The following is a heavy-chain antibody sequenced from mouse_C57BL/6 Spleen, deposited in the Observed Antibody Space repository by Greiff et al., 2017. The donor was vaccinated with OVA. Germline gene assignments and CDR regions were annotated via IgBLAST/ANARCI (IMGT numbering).Heavy chain of an antibody. CDR3: ARGAYGYYAMDY. Sequence: QVQLKQPGAELVMPGASVKLSCKASGYTFTSYWMHWVKQRPGQGLEWIGEIDPSDSYTNYNQKFKGKSTLTVDKSSSTAYMQLSSLTSEDSAVYYCARGAYGYYAMDYWGQGTSVTVSS. CDR1: GYTFTSYW. V-gene: IGHV1-69*01. D-gene: IGHD6-5*01. J-gene: IGHJ4*01. CDR2: IDPSDSYT.